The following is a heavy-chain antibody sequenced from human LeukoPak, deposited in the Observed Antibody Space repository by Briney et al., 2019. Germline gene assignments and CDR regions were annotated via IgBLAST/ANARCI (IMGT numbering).Heavy chain of an antibody. V-gene: IGHV3-23*01. Sequence: PGGSLRLSCAASGFTFSSYAMNWVRQAPGKGLEWVSAISGSGGSTYYADSVKGRFTIARDNSKNTLYLQMNSLRAEDTAVYYCAKLVSVGGIYPPFDYWGQEPLFTVSS. CDR1: GFTFSSYA. CDR2: ISGSGGST. J-gene: IGHJ4*02. D-gene: IGHD3-16*02. CDR3: AKLVSVGGIYPPFDY.